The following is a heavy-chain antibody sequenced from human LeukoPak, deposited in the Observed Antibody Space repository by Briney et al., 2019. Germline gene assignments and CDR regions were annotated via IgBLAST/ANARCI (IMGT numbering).Heavy chain of an antibody. D-gene: IGHD3-3*01. V-gene: IGHV4-39*01. CDR3: ARLKRGRFLERLSPSWFDP. J-gene: IGHJ5*02. Sequence: SETLSLTCTVSGGSISSSSYYWGWIRQPPGKGLEWIGSIYYSGSTYYNPSLKSRVTISVDTSKNQFSLKLSSVTAADTAVYYCARLKRGRFLERLSPSWFDPWGQGTLVTVSS. CDR1: GGSISSSSYY. CDR2: IYYSGST.